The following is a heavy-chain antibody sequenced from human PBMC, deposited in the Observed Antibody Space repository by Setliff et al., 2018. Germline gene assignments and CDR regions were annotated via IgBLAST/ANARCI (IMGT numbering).Heavy chain of an antibody. V-gene: IGHV3-7*01. J-gene: IGHJ4*02. CDR1: IFTFCNYW. CDR3: ARDPHFDS. Sequence: GGSLRLSCAASIFTFCNYWMSWVRQAPGKGLEWVANIKEDGSEKYYVDSVKGRFTISRDNAKNSLDLQMDSLRAEDTAVYYCARDPHFDSWGQGTLVTVSS. CDR2: IKEDGSEK.